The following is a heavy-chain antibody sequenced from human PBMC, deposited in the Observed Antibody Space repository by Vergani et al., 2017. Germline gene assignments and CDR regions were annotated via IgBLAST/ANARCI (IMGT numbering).Heavy chain of an antibody. CDR1: GDTFSNYA. CDR3: ARTLGYCSGDSCYSGIPGVDYYYGLDV. J-gene: IGHJ6*02. CDR2: IVPTLNVA. Sequence: QVQLLQSGAAVRKPGSSVTVSCKASGDTFSNYAITWVRQAPGHGLEWMGRIVPTLNVANYAQNFQGRASITADMSTSTSYMDLRSLRSEDSAVYYCARTLGYCSGDSCYSGIPGVDYYYGLDVWGQGTTVTVSS. D-gene: IGHD2-15*01. V-gene: IGHV1-69*04.